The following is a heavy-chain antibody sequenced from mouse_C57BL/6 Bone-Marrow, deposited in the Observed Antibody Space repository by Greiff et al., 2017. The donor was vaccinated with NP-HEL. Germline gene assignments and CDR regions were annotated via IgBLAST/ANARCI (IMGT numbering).Heavy chain of an antibody. Sequence: QVQLQQPGADLVRPGTSVKLSCKASGYTFTSYWMHWVKQRPGQGLEWIGVIDPSDSYTNYNQKFKGKATLTVDTSSSTAYMQLSSLTSEDSAVYYCARWGYRYGNYFFAYWGQGTLVTVSA. CDR3: ARWGYRYGNYFFAY. D-gene: IGHD2-1*01. CDR2: IDPSDSYT. V-gene: IGHV1-59*01. CDR1: GYTFTSYW. J-gene: IGHJ3*01.